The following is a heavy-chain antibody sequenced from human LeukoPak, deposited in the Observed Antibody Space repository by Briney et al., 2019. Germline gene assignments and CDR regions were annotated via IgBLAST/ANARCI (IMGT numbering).Heavy chain of an antibody. D-gene: IGHD2-15*01. J-gene: IGHJ3*02. CDR2: ISYDGSNK. CDR3: ARAQTRWWELIPDAFDI. Sequence: GGSLRLSCAASGFTFSSYAMHWVRQAPGKGLEWVAVISYDGSNKYYADSVKGRFTISRDNSKNTLYLQMNSLRAEDTAVYYCARAQTRWWELIPDAFDIWGQGSMVTVSS. CDR1: GFTFSSYA. V-gene: IGHV3-30*04.